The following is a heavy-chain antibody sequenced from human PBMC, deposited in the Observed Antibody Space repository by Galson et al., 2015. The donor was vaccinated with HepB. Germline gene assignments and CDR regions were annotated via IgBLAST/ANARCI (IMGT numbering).Heavy chain of an antibody. CDR2: IKRDGTEI. J-gene: IGHJ4*02. Sequence: SLRLSCATSGFTFSNDWMTWVRQVPGKGLEWVSRIKRDGTEINYADFVKGRFTISRDNGKNTLYLQMNNLRGEDTAVYYSVRGAPIYSHLLYWGQGTLVTVSS. D-gene: IGHD4-11*01. CDR1: GFTFSNDW. CDR3: VRGAPIYSHLLY. V-gene: IGHV3-74*01.